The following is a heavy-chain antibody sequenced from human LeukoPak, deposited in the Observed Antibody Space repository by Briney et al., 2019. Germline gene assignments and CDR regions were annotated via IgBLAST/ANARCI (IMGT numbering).Heavy chain of an antibody. J-gene: IGHJ3*02. D-gene: IGHD3-22*01. CDR1: GFTFSSYA. Sequence: GGSLRLSCAASGFTFSSYAMSWVRQAPGEGLEWVSAISGSGGSTYYADSVKGRFTISRDNSKNTLYLQMNSLRAEDTAVYYCATTTYDSSGYYSMGAFDIWGQGTMVTVSS. CDR3: ATTTYDSSGYYSMGAFDI. V-gene: IGHV3-23*01. CDR2: ISGSGGST.